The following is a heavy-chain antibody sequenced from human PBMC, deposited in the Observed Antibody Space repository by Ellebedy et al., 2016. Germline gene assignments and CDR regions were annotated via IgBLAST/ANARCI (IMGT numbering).Heavy chain of an antibody. V-gene: IGHV4-4*07. D-gene: IGHD2-2*01. J-gene: IGHJ4*02. Sequence: SETLSLTXTVSGGSINNYYCHWIRQSAGKGLEWIGRIYTTGSTNYNPSLKGRVIMSVDTSKNQFSLKLNSVTAADTAVYYCARDPPGSSPSTSLLDYWGQGTLVTVSS. CDR1: GGSINNYY. CDR2: IYTTGST. CDR3: ARDPPGSSPSTSLLDY.